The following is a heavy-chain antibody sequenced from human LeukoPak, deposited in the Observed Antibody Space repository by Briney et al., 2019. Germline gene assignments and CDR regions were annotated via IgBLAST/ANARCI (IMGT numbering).Heavy chain of an antibody. CDR1: GYTFTSYA. V-gene: IGHV1-3*03. Sequence: GASVKVSCKASGYTFTSYAMHWVRQAPGQRLEWMGWINAGNGNTKYSQEFQGRVTITRDTSASTAYMELSSLRSEDMAVYYCARALALDGYYDSSSAFDIWGQGTMVTVSS. J-gene: IGHJ3*02. D-gene: IGHD3-22*01. CDR2: INAGNGNT. CDR3: ARALALDGYYDSSSAFDI.